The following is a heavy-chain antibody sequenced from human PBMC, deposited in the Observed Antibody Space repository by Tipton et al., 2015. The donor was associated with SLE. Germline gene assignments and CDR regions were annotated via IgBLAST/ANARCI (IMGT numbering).Heavy chain of an antibody. Sequence: TLSLTCTVSGGSISSGSYYWSWIRQPAGKGLEWIGRIYTSGSTNYNPSLKTPVTISVATPKNHFSLKLSSVTAADTAVYYCARDLAYCSSTSCFDYFDYWGQGTLVTVSS. D-gene: IGHD2-2*01. CDR3: ARDLAYCSSTSCFDYFDY. CDR2: IYTSGST. V-gene: IGHV4-61*02. J-gene: IGHJ4*02. CDR1: GGSISSGSYY.